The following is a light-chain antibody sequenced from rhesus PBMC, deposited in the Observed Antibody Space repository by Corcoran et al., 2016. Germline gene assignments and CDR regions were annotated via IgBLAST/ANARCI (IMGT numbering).Light chain of an antibody. Sequence: DIQMTQSPSSLSASVGDRVTITCRASQAISSCSAWYQQKPGKAPNLLIYKASSLQSGVPSRFSGSGSGTDFTLTISSLQPEDFATYYYHQYSSAPYHFGQGTKVEIK. J-gene: IGKJ2*01. CDR1: QAISSC. CDR3: HQYSSAPYH. V-gene: IGKV1-21*01. CDR2: KAS.